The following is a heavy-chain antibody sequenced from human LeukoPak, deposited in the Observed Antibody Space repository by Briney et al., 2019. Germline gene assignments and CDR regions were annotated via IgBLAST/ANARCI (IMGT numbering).Heavy chain of an antibody. CDR3: AKGYCSSTSCYTFDY. CDR2: ISGSGGST. D-gene: IGHD2-2*02. CDR1: GFTFSSYA. V-gene: IGHV3-23*01. J-gene: IGHJ4*02. Sequence: GGSLRLSCAASGFTFSSYAMSWVRQAPGKGLEWVLAISGSGGSTYYADSVKGRFTISRDNSKNTLYLQMNSLRAEDTAVYYCAKGYCSSTSCYTFDYWGQGTPVTVSS.